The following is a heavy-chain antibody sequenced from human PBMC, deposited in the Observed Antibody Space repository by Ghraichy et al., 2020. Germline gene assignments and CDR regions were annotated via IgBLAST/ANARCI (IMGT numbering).Heavy chain of an antibody. J-gene: IGHJ4*02. Sequence: LSLTCAASGFTFSSYAMSWVRQAPGKGLEWVSAISGSGGSTYYADSVKGRFTISRDNSKNTLYLQMNSLRAEDTAVYYCAKYVSTVATRGFDYWGQGTLVTVSS. CDR3: AKYVSTVATRGFDY. D-gene: IGHD5-12*01. CDR1: GFTFSSYA. CDR2: ISGSGGST. V-gene: IGHV3-23*01.